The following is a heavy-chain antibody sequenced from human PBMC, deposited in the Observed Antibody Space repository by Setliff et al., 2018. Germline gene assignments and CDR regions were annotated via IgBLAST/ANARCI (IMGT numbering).Heavy chain of an antibody. CDR1: GVSISSDGYY. CDR2: IYYSGST. V-gene: IGHV4-31*03. J-gene: IGHJ2*01. Sequence: PSETLSLTCSVSGVSISSDGYYWSWIRQYPGKGLEWIGYIYYSGSTYYNPSLKSRVTISLDTSENQFSLELTSVTAADTAVYYCARSRTIAVKGGVFAVWGRGTLVTVSS. D-gene: IGHD6-19*01. CDR3: ARSRTIAVKGGVFAV.